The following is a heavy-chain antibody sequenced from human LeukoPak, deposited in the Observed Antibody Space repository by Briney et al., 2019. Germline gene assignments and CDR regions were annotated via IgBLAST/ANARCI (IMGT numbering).Heavy chain of an antibody. Sequence: GASVKISCKASGGPFSSYGISGVRQAPGQGLEWMGRIIPIFGTANYAQKFQGRVTITTDESTSTAYMELSSLRSEDTAVYYCATGGCSGGSCYYYYYMDVWGKGTTVTVSS. D-gene: IGHD2-15*01. V-gene: IGHV1-69*05. CDR1: GGPFSSYG. CDR3: ATGGCSGGSCYYYYYMDV. CDR2: IIPIFGTA. J-gene: IGHJ6*03.